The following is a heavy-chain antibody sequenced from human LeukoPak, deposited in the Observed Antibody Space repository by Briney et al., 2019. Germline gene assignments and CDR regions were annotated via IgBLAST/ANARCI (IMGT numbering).Heavy chain of an antibody. CDR3: ARVDSNNWYDSRGYFDY. Sequence: SETLSPTCTVSGGFISSYYWSWIRQPPGKGLEWIGYIYYSGSTNYNPSLKSRATISVDTSKNQFSLKLSTVTAADTAVYYCARVDSNNWYDSRGYFDYWGQGTLVTVSS. D-gene: IGHD6-13*01. CDR2: IYYSGST. CDR1: GGFISSYY. J-gene: IGHJ4*02. V-gene: IGHV4-59*01.